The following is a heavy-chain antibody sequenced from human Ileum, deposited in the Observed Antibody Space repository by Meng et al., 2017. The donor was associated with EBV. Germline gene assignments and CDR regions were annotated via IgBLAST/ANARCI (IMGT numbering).Heavy chain of an antibody. CDR3: ARESGRGYSSDY. V-gene: IGHV1-69*01. CDR1: GCTFRNSA. D-gene: IGHD5-18*01. Sequence: VQVRQSGCEVKNPGSSVKVSCTASGCTFRNSAITWVRQAPGKGLEWMGGIIPMFGAPDYAQRFQDRVTITADESTSTVYMELNSLRSEDTAVYYCARESGRGYSSDYWGQGTLVTVSS. J-gene: IGHJ4*02. CDR2: IIPMFGAP.